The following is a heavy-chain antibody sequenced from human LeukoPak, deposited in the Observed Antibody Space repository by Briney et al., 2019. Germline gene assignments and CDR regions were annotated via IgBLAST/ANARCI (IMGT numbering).Heavy chain of an antibody. CDR1: GFTFSSYG. V-gene: IGHV3-30*03. D-gene: IGHD3-22*01. Sequence: GRSLRLSCAASGFTFSSYGMHWVRQAPGKGLEWVAVISFDGSNKYYADSVQGRFTISRDNSKNTLYLQMNSLRAEDTAVYYCARSYYYDSSHTVDYWGQGTLVTVSS. CDR3: ARSYYYDSSHTVDY. J-gene: IGHJ4*02. CDR2: ISFDGSNK.